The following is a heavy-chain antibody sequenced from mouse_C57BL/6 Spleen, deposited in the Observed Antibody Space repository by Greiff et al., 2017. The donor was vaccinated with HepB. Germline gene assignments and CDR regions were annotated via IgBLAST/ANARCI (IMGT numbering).Heavy chain of an antibody. V-gene: IGHV5-17*01. CDR3: ARGDYYGSSYMDY. CDR2: ISSGSSTI. CDR1: GFTFSDYG. D-gene: IGHD1-1*01. Sequence: EVHLVESGGGLVKPGGSLKLSCAASGFTFSDYGMHWVRQAPEKGLEWVAYISSGSSTIYYADTVKGRFTISRDNAKNTLFLQMTSLRSEDTAMYYCARGDYYGSSYMDYWGQGTSVTVSS. J-gene: IGHJ4*01.